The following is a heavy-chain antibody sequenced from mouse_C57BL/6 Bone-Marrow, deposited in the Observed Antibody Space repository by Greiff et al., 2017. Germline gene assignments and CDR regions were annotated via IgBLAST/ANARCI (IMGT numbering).Heavy chain of an antibody. Sequence: QVQLQQPGAELVRPGSSVKLSCKASGYTFTSYWMDWVKQRPGQGLEWIGNIYPSDSETHYNQKFKDKATLTVDKSSSTAYMQHSRRTSEDSAVYNCASRQDEYDGDYWGQGTTL. CDR1: GYTFTSYW. J-gene: IGHJ2*01. CDR3: ASRQDEYDGDY. D-gene: IGHD2-4*01. CDR2: IYPSDSET. V-gene: IGHV1-61*01.